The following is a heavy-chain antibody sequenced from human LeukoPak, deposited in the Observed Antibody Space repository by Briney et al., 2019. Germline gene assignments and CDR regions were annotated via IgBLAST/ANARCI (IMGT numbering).Heavy chain of an antibody. CDR2: IYYSGST. Sequence: PSETLSLTCTVSGGSISSYYWSWIRQPPGKGLEWIGYIYYSGSTNYNPSLKSRVTISVDTSKNQFSLKLSSVTAADTAVYYCASARGDSGGYYPFDYWGQGTLVTVSS. CDR1: GGSISSYY. D-gene: IGHD3-22*01. V-gene: IGHV4-59*01. CDR3: ASARGDSGGYYPFDY. J-gene: IGHJ4*02.